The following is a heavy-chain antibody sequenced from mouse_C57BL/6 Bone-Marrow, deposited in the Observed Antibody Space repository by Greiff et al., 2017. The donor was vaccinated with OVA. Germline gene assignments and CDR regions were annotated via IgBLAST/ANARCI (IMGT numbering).Heavy chain of an antibody. V-gene: IGHV1-59*01. D-gene: IGHD2-3*01. CDR3: AREDGYYPYFDY. CDR2: IDPSDSYT. CDR1: GYTFTSYW. J-gene: IGHJ2*01. Sequence: QVQLQQPGAELVRPGTSVKLSCKASGYTFTSYWMHWVKQRPGQGLEWIGVIDPSDSYTNYNQKFKGKATLTVDTSSSTAYMQLSSLTSEDSAVYYCAREDGYYPYFDYWGKGTTLTVSS.